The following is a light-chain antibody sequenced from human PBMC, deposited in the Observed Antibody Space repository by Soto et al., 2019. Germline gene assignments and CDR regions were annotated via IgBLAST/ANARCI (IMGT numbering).Light chain of an antibody. J-gene: IGKJ1*01. CDR3: QHRGTWT. Sequence: EFVLTQSPATLSLSPGERATLSCRASQTIYSFLGWYQQKPGQAPRLLIYDASNRANHIPARFTGSGSGTDFTLTISSLEPEDFGTYDCQHRGTWTFGQGTKVEI. CDR1: QTIYSF. CDR2: DAS. V-gene: IGKV3-11*01.